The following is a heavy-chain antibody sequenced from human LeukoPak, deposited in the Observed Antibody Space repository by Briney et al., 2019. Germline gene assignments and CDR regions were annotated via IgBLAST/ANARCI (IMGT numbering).Heavy chain of an antibody. CDR2: IYYTGST. Sequence: KPSETLSLTCIVSGASVSSSSYYWGWIRQPPGKGLEWIGNIYYTGSTYYNPSLKSRVTISVDTSKNQFSLKLSSVTAADTAVYYCARLLGSSSGYYFDYWGQGTLVTVSS. D-gene: IGHD1-26*01. CDR3: ARLLGSSSGYYFDY. CDR1: GASVSSSSYY. J-gene: IGHJ4*02. V-gene: IGHV4-39*01.